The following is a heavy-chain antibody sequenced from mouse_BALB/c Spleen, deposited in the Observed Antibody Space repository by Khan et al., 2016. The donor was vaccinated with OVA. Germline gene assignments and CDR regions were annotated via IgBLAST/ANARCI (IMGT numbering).Heavy chain of an antibody. D-gene: IGHD2-2*01. Sequence: VQLQQPGAELVRPGASVKLSCKASGYTFTSYWMNWVKQRPGQGLEWIGMIDPSDSETHYNQMFKDKATLPVDKSSSTAYMQFSSLTPEDSAVYYCARREKYGYDPSWFAYWGQGTLVTVSA. CDR2: IDPSDSET. CDR3: ARREKYGYDPSWFAY. V-gene: IGHV1-61*01. J-gene: IGHJ3*01. CDR1: GYTFTSYW.